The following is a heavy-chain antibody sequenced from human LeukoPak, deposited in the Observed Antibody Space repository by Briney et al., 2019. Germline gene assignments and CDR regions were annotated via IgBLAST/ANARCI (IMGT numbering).Heavy chain of an antibody. D-gene: IGHD1-26*01. CDR2: ISYDGSNK. Sequence: GGPLRLSCAASVSEFIFSNYGMHWVRPGPGKGLEWVAVISYDGSNKYYADSVKGRFTISRDHSENTLYLQMNSLRSEDTAVFYCAKEYWGFSGSQSAGFNIGGHGTMVTVSS. CDR3: AKEYWGFSGSQSAGFNI. J-gene: IGHJ3*02. CDR1: VSEFIFSNYG. V-gene: IGHV3-30*18.